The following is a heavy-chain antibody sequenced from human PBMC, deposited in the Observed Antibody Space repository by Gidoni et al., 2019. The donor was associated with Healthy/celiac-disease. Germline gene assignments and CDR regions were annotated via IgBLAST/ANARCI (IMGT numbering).Heavy chain of an antibody. CDR1: GFTFSSYA. Sequence: QVQLVASGGGVVQPGRSLRLSCAASGFTFSSYAMHWVRQAPGKGLEWVAVISYDGSNKYYADSVKGRFTISRDNSKNTLYLQMNSLRAEDTAVYYCARAPYISSIFDYWGQGTLVTVSS. V-gene: IGHV3-30*04. D-gene: IGHD1-1*01. CDR2: ISYDGSNK. CDR3: ARAPYISSIFDY. J-gene: IGHJ4*02.